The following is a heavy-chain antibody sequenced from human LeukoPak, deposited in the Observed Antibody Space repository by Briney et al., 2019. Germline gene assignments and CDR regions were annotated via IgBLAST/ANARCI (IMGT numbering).Heavy chain of an antibody. CDR2: ISSSSSYI. V-gene: IGHV3-21*01. CDR1: GFTFSSYS. CDR3: ARARGGYDWADAFDI. D-gene: IGHD5-12*01. J-gene: IGHJ3*02. Sequence: GGSLRLSCAASGFTFSSYSMNWVRQAPGKGLEWVSSISSSSSYIYYADSVKGRFTISRDNAKNSLYLQMNSLRAEDTAVYYCARARGGYDWADAFDIWGQGTMVTVSS.